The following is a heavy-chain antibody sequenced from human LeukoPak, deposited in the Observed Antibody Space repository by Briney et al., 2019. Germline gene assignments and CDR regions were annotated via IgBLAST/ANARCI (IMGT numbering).Heavy chain of an antibody. D-gene: IGHD2-2*01. CDR1: GSSFTSYW. CDR2: IYPGDSDT. V-gene: IGHV5-51*01. CDR3: ARLADCSSTSCYYYYYYYMDV. J-gene: IGHJ6*03. Sequence: GASLQISCKGSGSSFTSYWIGWVRELPGKGLEWMGIIYPGDSDTRYSPSFQGQVTISADKSISTAYLQWSSLKASDTAMYYCARLADCSSTSCYYYYYYYMDVWGKGTTVTVSS.